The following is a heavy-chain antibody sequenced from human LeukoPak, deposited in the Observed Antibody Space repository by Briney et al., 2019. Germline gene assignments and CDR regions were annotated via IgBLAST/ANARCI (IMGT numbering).Heavy chain of an antibody. CDR3: ARDNLRSSGWYYFDY. D-gene: IGHD6-19*01. CDR2: ISSSSSTI. V-gene: IGHV3-48*02. Sequence: GGSLRLSCAASGFTFSSYSMNWVRQAPGKGLEWVSYISSSSSTIYYAGSVKGRFTISRDNAKNSLYLQMNSLRDEDTAVYYCARDNLRSSGWYYFDYWGQGTLVTVSS. CDR1: GFTFSSYS. J-gene: IGHJ4*02.